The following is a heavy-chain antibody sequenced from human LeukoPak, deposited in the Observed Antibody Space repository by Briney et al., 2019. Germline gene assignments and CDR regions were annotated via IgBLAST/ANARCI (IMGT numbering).Heavy chain of an antibody. Sequence: GGSLRLSCAASGFTFSSYGMHWVRQAPGKGLEWVAVISYDGSNKYYADSVKGRFTISRDNSKNTLYLQMNSLRAEDTAVYYCAKFRHYGFCEPTDYWGQGTLVTVSS. V-gene: IGHV3-30*18. J-gene: IGHJ4*02. CDR1: GFTFSSYG. CDR3: AKFRHYGFCEPTDY. D-gene: IGHD3-10*01. CDR2: ISYDGSNK.